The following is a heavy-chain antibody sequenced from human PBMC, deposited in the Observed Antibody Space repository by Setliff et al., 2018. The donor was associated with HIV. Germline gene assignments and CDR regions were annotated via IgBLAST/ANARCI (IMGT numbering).Heavy chain of an antibody. CDR2: LNTDGSST. CDR3: ARGYYGSDLQNAMDV. CDR1: GFTFSSYW. V-gene: IGHV3-74*03. J-gene: IGHJ6*02. Sequence: GGSLRLSCAASGFTFSSYWMHWVRQAPGKGLVWVSRLNTDGSSTKYADSVKGRFTISRDNAKNTLYLQMDSLRGEDTAVYYCARGYYGSDLQNAMDVWGQGTTVT. D-gene: IGHD3-10*01.